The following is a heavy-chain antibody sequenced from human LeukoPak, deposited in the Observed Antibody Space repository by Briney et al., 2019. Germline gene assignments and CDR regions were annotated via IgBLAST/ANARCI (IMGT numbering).Heavy chain of an antibody. J-gene: IGHJ5*02. CDR3: ARVRQYDFWSGYYDNWFDP. CDR1: GYTFTSYG. D-gene: IGHD3-3*01. Sequence: ASVKVSCKASGYTFTSYGISWVRQAPGQGLEWMGWISAYNGNTNYAQKLQGRVTMTTDTSTSTAYMELRSLRSDDTAVYYCARVRQYDFWSGYYDNWFDPWGQGTLVTVSS. CDR2: ISAYNGNT. V-gene: IGHV1-18*01.